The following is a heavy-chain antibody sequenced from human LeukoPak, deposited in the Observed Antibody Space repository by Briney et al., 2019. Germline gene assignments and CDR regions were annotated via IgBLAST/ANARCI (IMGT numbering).Heavy chain of an antibody. CDR3: AKGQNYYGSGSSAAQFDY. J-gene: IGHJ4*02. CDR1: GFTFSSYA. Sequence: PGGSLRLSCAASGFTFSSYAMSWVRQAPGKGLEWVSAISGSGGSTYYADSVKGRFTISRDNSKNTLYLQMNRLRAEDTAVYYCAKGQNYYGSGSSAAQFDYWGQGTLVTVSS. D-gene: IGHD3-10*01. V-gene: IGHV3-23*01. CDR2: ISGSGGST.